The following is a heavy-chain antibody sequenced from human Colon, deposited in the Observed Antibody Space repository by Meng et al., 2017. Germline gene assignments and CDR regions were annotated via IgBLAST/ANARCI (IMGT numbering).Heavy chain of an antibody. V-gene: IGHV3-23*01. CDR3: AKDPEPQIRHPSIFDY. Sequence: GGSLRLSCAASGFTLSSYAMSWVRQAPGKGLEWVSAISGSGGSTYYADSVKGRFTISRDNSKNTLYLQMNSLRAEDTAVYYCAKDPEPQIRHPSIFDYWGQGTLVTVSS. CDR2: ISGSGGST. CDR1: GFTLSSYA. D-gene: IGHD2/OR15-2a*01. J-gene: IGHJ4*02.